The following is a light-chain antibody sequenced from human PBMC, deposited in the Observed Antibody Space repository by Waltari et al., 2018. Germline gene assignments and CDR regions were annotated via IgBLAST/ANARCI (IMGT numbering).Light chain of an antibody. CDR1: QIIGIY. V-gene: IGKV3-20*01. CDR2: HAS. Sequence: EIVLTQSPGTLSLSPGERATLSCRASQIIGIYLAWYQQRPGQAPRLLMYHASSRATGIPDRFSGSGSGTDFSLTISRLDPEDFAVYYCQKYESLPATFGQGTKVEIK. J-gene: IGKJ1*01. CDR3: QKYESLPAT.